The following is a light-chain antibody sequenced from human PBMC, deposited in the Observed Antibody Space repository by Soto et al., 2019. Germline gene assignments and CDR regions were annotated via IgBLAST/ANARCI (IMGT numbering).Light chain of an antibody. CDR2: DAS. J-gene: IGKJ1*01. CDR1: QSISNW. CDR3: QQYNNYSWT. V-gene: IGKV1-5*01. Sequence: DIQMTQSPSTLSASVGDRVTITCRASQSISNWLALYQQKAGKAPKLLIYDASSLQSGVPSRFSGSGSGTEFTLTISSLQPDDFATYYCQQYNNYSWTFGQGTKVDI.